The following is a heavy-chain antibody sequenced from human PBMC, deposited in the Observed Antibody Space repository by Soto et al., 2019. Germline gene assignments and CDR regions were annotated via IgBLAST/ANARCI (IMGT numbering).Heavy chain of an antibody. D-gene: IGHD5-18*01. CDR3: ARVDTAMVFGIGRYYFDY. CDR2: INAGNGNT. V-gene: IGHV1-3*01. Sequence: ASVKVSCKASGYTFTSCAMHWVRQAPGQRLEWMGWINAGNGNTKYSQKFQGRVTITRDTSASTAYMELSSLRSEDTAVYYCARVDTAMVFGIGRYYFDYWGQGTLVTVSS. J-gene: IGHJ4*02. CDR1: GYTFTSCA.